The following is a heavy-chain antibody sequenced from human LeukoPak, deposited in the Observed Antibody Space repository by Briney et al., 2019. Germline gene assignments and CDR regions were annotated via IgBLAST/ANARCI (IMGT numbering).Heavy chain of an antibody. V-gene: IGHV3-30*02. D-gene: IGHD1-1*01. Sequence: PGGSLRLSCAASGFTFRSYGMHWVRQAPGKGLEWVAYTRDDGSKNWYGDSVKGRFTISRDNPKNTLYLQMNSLRDEDTAVYYCAKFFRTITTTATRYFDYWGHGTLVTVSS. CDR2: TRDDGSKN. CDR1: GFTFRSYG. CDR3: AKFFRTITTTATRYFDY. J-gene: IGHJ4*01.